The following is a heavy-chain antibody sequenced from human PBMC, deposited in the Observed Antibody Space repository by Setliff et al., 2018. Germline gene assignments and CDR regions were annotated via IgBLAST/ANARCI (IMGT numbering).Heavy chain of an antibody. CDR3: ARRETYYNFWSGYYAY. CDR2: IYYSGST. Sequence: SETLSLTCTVSGGSISSRSYYWGWIRQPPGKGLEWIGSIYYSGSTYYNPSLKSRVTISVDTSKNQFSLKLSSVTAADTAVYYCARRETYYNFWSGYYAYWGQGTLVTVSS. J-gene: IGHJ4*02. D-gene: IGHD3-3*01. V-gene: IGHV4-39*07. CDR1: GGSISSRSYY.